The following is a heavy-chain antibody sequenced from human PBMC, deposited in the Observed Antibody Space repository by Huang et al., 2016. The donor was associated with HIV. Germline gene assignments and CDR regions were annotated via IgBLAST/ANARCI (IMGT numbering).Heavy chain of an antibody. Sequence: QLQLQGSGPGLVKPSETLSLTCTVSGGSITSSSYYWGWIRQPPGKGLEWVDSIYDGGSTDSNRSRKSRVTVAVDTSKNQFSLKLSSVTAADTAVYYCARHFSYYDSSGYTPWDAFDIWGQGTMVTVSS. D-gene: IGHD3-22*01. CDR3: ARHFSYYDSSGYTPWDAFDI. CDR2: IYDGGST. J-gene: IGHJ3*02. CDR1: GGSITSSSYY. V-gene: IGHV4-39*01.